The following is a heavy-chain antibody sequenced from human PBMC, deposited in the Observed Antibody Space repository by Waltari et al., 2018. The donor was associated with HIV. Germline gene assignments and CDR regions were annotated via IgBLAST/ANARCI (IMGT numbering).Heavy chain of an antibody. CDR1: GGAIGGYF. Sequence: QMQLQESGPGLLKPSETLSLTCGVSGGAIGGYFWNWIRQPPGKGLEWMGSITYTGNPHYNPSLKSRVTISVDTSNNQFSLRLTSVTAADTAMFYCARASVTGGTTGLRRSFDLWGQGTLVTVSS. V-gene: IGHV4-59*01. CDR2: ITYTGNP. CDR3: ARASVTGGTTGLRRSFDL. D-gene: IGHD2-8*02. J-gene: IGHJ3*01.